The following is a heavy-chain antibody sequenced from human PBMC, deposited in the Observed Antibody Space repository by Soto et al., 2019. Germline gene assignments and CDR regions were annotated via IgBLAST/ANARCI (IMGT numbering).Heavy chain of an antibody. Sequence: EVQLVESGGGLVQPGGSLRLSCAASGCTFSSYSMNWVRQAPGKGLEWVSYISSSTIFYADSVKGRFTISRDNAKNSRYLQMNSLRDEDTAVYYCARDGGGWDYFDYWGQGTLVTVSS. D-gene: IGHD6-19*01. CDR1: GCTFSSYS. CDR2: ISSSTI. V-gene: IGHV3-48*02. J-gene: IGHJ4*02. CDR3: ARDGGGWDYFDY.